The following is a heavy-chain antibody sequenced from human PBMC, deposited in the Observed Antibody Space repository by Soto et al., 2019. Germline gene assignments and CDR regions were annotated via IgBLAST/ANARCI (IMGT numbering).Heavy chain of an antibody. CDR1: GFTFSSYG. V-gene: IGHV3-30*18. Sequence: QVQLVESGGGVVQPGRSLRLSCAASGFTFSSYGMHWVRQAPGKGLEWVAVISYDGRNKYYADSVKGRFTISRDNSKNTLYLQMNSLRAEDTAVYYCAKVGYSNSWHFDYWGQGTLVIVSS. CDR3: AKVGYSNSWHFDY. CDR2: ISYDGRNK. J-gene: IGHJ4*02. D-gene: IGHD6-13*01.